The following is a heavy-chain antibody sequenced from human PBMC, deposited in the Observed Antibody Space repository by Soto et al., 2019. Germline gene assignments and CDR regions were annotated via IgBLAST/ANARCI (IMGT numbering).Heavy chain of an antibody. CDR2: ISGSGGST. CDR3: AKSFDDYGDYYFDY. CDR1: GFTFRSYA. V-gene: IGHV3-23*01. D-gene: IGHD4-17*01. Sequence: GGSLRLSCAASGFTFRSYAMSWVRQAPGKGLEWVSAISGSGGSTYYADSVKGRFTISRDNSKNTLYLQMNSLRAEDTAVYYCAKSFDDYGDYYFDYWGQGTLVTVSS. J-gene: IGHJ4*02.